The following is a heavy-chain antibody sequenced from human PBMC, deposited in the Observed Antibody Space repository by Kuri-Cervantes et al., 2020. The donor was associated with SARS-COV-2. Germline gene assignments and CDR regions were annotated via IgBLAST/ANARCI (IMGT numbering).Heavy chain of an antibody. J-gene: IGHJ4*02. Sequence: GGSLRLSCAASGFTFSSYAMHWVRQAPGKGLEWVAVISYDGSNKYYADSVKGRFTISRDNSKNTLYLQMNSLRAEDTAVYYCARAPRFGELSFDYWGQGTLVTVSS. D-gene: IGHD3-10*01. CDR3: ARAPRFGELSFDY. CDR2: ISYDGSNK. V-gene: IGHV3-30-3*01. CDR1: GFTFSSYA.